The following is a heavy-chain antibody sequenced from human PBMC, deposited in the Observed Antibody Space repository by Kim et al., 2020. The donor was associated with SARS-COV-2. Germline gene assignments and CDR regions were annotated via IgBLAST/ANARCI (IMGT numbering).Heavy chain of an antibody. CDR3: AKDRNWGNDLAY. CDR2: ISYSGVNK. CDR1: GFTFSNSG. Sequence: GGSLRLSCAASGFTFSNSGIHWVRQAPGKGLEWVAAISYSGVNKYYADSVKDRFTISRDNSKNTLYLQMNSLRAEDTAVYYCAKDRNWGNDLAYWGQGALVTVS. D-gene: IGHD7-27*01. V-gene: IGHV3-30*18. J-gene: IGHJ4*02.